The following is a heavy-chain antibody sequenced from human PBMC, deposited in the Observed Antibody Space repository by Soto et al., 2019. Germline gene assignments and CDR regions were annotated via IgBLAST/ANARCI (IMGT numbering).Heavy chain of an antibody. V-gene: IGHV3-74*01. CDR1: GFTFSRYS. J-gene: IGHJ6*02. CDR3: AIDRAYGMDV. CDR2: IHGDEGST. Sequence: PGGSLRLSCVGVGFTFSRYSMHWVRQVPGKGPVWVSRIHGDEGSTNYADSVKGRFTISRDNARNTLYLQMNSLTAEDTAVYYCAIDRAYGMDVWGQGTTVTVSS.